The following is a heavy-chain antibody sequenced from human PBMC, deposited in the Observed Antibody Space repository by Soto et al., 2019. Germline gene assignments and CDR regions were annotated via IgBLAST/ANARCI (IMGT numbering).Heavy chain of an antibody. CDR1: GFTFSSFG. V-gene: IGHV3-30*18. J-gene: IGHJ6*02. CDR2: ISFDGSNK. D-gene: IGHD1-1*01. CDR3: AKDTSKYSNNWPAYYGLDV. Sequence: QVQLVESGGGVVQPGRSLRLSCAASGFTFSSFGMHWVRQAPGKGLEWVAVISFDGSNKYYADSVKGRFTISRDHSKNTLSLQMNSLKAEDTAVYYCAKDTSKYSNNWPAYYGLDVWGQGTTVTVSS.